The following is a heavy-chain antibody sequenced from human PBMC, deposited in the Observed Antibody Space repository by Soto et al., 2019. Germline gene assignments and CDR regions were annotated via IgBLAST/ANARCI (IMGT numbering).Heavy chain of an antibody. CDR1: GYTFADYF. CDR2: INPKSRCT. J-gene: IGHJ5*02. Sequence: ASVKAYCKAAGYTFADYFIHGVRKDLVLGFECMGWINPKSRCTNYAQKFQGRVTMTRDTSNSTAYMELRGLRSDDTAVYSCARVTLKAGNWFDPWGQGTLVTVSS. V-gene: IGHV1-2*02. CDR3: ARVTLKAGNWFDP.